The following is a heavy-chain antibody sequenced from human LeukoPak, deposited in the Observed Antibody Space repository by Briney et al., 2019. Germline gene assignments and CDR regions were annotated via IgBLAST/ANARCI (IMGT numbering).Heavy chain of an antibody. CDR3: AKDTPARFDP. Sequence: GGSLRLSCAASGFTFDDYAMHWVRQAPGKGLEWVSGISWNSGSIGYADSVKGRFTIPRDNAKNSLYLQMNSLRAEDTALYYCAKDTPARFDPWGQGTLVTVSS. V-gene: IGHV3-9*01. J-gene: IGHJ5*02. CDR1: GFTFDDYA. CDR2: ISWNSGSI.